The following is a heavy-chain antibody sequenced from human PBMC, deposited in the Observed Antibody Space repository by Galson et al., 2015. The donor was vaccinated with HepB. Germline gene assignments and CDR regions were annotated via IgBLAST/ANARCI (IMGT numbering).Heavy chain of an antibody. J-gene: IGHJ6*02. D-gene: IGHD6-13*01. CDR3: ARCNGFGSPHTYYYYGMDV. V-gene: IGHV1-69*13. Sequence: SVKVSCKASGGTFSSYAISWVRQAPGQGLEWVGGIIPIFGTANYAQKFQGRVTITADESTSTAYMELSSLRSEDTAVYYCARCNGFGSPHTYYYYGMDVWGQGTTVTVSS. CDR2: IIPIFGTA. CDR1: GGTFSSYA.